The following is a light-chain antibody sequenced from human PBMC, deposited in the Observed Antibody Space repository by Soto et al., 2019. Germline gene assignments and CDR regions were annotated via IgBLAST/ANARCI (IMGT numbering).Light chain of an antibody. J-gene: IGLJ1*01. CDR3: SSYTSSSTYV. V-gene: IGLV2-14*01. CDR1: SSDVGGYNY. CDR2: DVS. Sequence: SVLTQPASLSGSPGQSITISCTGNSSDVGGYNYVSWYQQHPGKAPKLMIYDVSNRPSGVSNRFSGSKSGNTASLTISGLQAEDEADYYCSSYTSSSTYVFGTGTKVTVL.